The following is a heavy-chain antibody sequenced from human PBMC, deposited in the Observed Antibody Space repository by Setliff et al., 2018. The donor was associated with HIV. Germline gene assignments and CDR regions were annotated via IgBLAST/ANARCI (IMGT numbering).Heavy chain of an antibody. Sequence: SETLSLTCAVSGYSISTAYYWGWIRQPPGRGLEWIGSVYHSGTTYYNPSLKSRVTISVDMSNNQFSLKVTSVTAADTAVYYCMRGRSITIFGVAYFDFWGQGTQVTVS. CDR1: GYSISTAYY. D-gene: IGHD3-3*01. CDR3: MRGRSITIFGVAYFDF. CDR2: VYHSGTT. J-gene: IGHJ4*02. V-gene: IGHV4-38-2*01.